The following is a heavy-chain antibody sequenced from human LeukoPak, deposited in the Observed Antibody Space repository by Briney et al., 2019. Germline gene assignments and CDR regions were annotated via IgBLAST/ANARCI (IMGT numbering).Heavy chain of an antibody. V-gene: IGHV3-23*01. CDR1: GFTFSSYA. Sequence: GGSLRLSCAASGFTFSSYAMSWVRQAPGKGLEWVSAISGSGGSTYYADSVKGRFTISRDNSKNTLYLQMNSLRAEDTAVYYCAKGKGYCSGGSCQVDYWGQGTLVTVSS. CDR2: ISGSGGST. CDR3: AKGKGYCSGGSCQVDY. J-gene: IGHJ4*02. D-gene: IGHD2-15*01.